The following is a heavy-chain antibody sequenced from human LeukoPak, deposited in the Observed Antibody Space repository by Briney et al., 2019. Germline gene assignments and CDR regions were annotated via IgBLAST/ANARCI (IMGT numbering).Heavy chain of an antibody. D-gene: IGHD5-18*01. J-gene: IGHJ4*02. V-gene: IGHV4-39*01. Sequence: SETLSLTCTVSGGSISSSSYYWGWIRQPPGKGLEWIGSIYYSGSTYYNPSLKGRVTISVDTSKNQFSLKLSSVTAADTAVYYCATGAMVLYYFDYWGQGTLVTVSS. CDR3: ATGAMVLYYFDY. CDR1: GGSISSSSYY. CDR2: IYYSGST.